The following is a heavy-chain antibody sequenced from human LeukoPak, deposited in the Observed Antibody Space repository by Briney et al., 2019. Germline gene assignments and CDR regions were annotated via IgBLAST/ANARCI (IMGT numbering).Heavy chain of an antibody. CDR1: GFTFSSYA. J-gene: IGHJ4*02. D-gene: IGHD6-19*01. V-gene: IGHV3-23*01. CDR3: ARKEAVAGLVDY. Sequence: GGSLRLSCAASGFTFSSYAINWVRQAPGKGLEWVSAISGSGGSTYYADSVKGRFTISRDNSKNSLYLQMNSLRAEDTAVYYCARKEAVAGLVDYWGQGTLVTVSS. CDR2: ISGSGGST.